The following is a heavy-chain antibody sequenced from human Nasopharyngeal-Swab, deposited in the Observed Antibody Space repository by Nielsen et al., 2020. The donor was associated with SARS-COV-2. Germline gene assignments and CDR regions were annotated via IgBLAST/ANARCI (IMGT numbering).Heavy chain of an antibody. Sequence: GGSLRLSCAASGFTLSSNSMNWVRQAPGKGLEWVSSISTSSSYLYYADSVKGRFTISRDNARNTLYLQMNSLRGEDTAVYYCTRDIGGKYGYWGQGNLVTVSS. V-gene: IGHV3-21*01. CDR3: TRDIGGKYGY. CDR1: GFTLSSNS. D-gene: IGHD4-23*01. CDR2: ISTSSSYL. J-gene: IGHJ4*02.